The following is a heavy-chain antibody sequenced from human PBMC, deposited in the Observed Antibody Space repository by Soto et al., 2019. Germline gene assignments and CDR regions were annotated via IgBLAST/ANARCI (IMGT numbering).Heavy chain of an antibody. J-gene: IGHJ4*02. CDR1: GFSLNSTAVG. V-gene: IGHV2-5*01. CDR3: AHGSGWLSDY. CDR2: IYWNDDN. D-gene: IGHD6-19*01. Sequence: QITLKESGPTLVKPTQPLTLTCTFSGFSLNSTAVGVNWIRQPPRKALEWLALIYWNDDNHYSPSLRSRLTITKDTSKNQVVLTMTNMDPMDTSTYYCAHGSGWLSDYWGQGTLVTVSS.